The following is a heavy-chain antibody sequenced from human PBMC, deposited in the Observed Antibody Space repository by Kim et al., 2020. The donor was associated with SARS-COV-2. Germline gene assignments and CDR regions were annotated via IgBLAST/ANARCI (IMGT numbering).Heavy chain of an antibody. CDR2: ISGSGGST. V-gene: IGHV3-23*01. CDR1: GFTFSSYA. D-gene: IGHD3-10*01. J-gene: IGHJ4*02. Sequence: GGSLRLSCAASGFTFSSYAMSWVRQAPGKGLEWVSAISGSGGSTYYADSVKGRFTISRDNSKNTLYLQMNSLRAEDTAVYYCASIITMVRGVSDYWGQGTLVTVSS. CDR3: ASIITMVRGVSDY.